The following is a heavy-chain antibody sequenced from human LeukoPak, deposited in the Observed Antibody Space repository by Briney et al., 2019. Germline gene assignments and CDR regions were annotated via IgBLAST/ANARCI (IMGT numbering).Heavy chain of an antibody. CDR2: ISSSSSYI. V-gene: IGHV3-21*01. CDR1: GFTFSSYS. CDR3: ARLSRPHLKYYYDSSGYYLEC. D-gene: IGHD3-22*01. J-gene: IGHJ4*02. Sequence: GGSLRLSCAASGFTFSSYSMNWVRQAPGKELEWVSSISSSSSYIYYADSVKGRFTISRDNAKNSLYLQMNSLRAEDTAVYYCARLSRPHLKYYYDSSGYYLECWGQGTLVTVSS.